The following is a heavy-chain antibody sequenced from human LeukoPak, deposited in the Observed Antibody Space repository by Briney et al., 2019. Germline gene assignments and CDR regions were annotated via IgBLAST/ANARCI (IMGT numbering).Heavy chain of an antibody. CDR1: GYTFTSYG. Sequence: ASVKVSCKASGYTFTSYGISWVRQAPGQGLEWMGWISAYNGSTNYAQKLQGRVTMTTDTSTSTAYMELRSLRSDDTAVYYCARSLGYYDSSGYYLNYYYYYMDVWGKGTTVTVSS. CDR2: ISAYNGST. D-gene: IGHD3-22*01. J-gene: IGHJ6*03. CDR3: ARSLGYYDSSGYYLNYYYYYMDV. V-gene: IGHV1-18*01.